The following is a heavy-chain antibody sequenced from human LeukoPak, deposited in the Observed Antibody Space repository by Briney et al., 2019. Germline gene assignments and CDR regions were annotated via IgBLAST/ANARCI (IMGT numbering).Heavy chain of an antibody. Sequence: PGGSLRLSCAASGFRFSSDNLNWVRQAPGKGLEWVSSISGGSTYIHYAEAVKGRFTISRDYSENTVYLQMNSLRVEDTAVYYCARGLGTNYGGYCTGGSCPVYWGQGTLVTVSS. CDR2: ISGGSTYI. J-gene: IGHJ4*02. D-gene: IGHD2-15*01. CDR1: GFRFSSDN. CDR3: ARGLGTNYGGYCTGGSCPVY. V-gene: IGHV3-21*01.